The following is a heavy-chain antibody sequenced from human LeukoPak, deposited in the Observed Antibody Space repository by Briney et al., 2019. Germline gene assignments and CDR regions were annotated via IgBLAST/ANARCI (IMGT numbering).Heavy chain of an antibody. CDR2: MNPNSGNT. J-gene: IGHJ6*03. CDR1: GYTFTSFD. D-gene: IGHD5-18*01. Sequence: ASVKVSCQASGYTFTSFDINWVRQATGRGLEWMGWMNPNSGNTAYAQNFQGRVTMTRDTSISTAYMELSSLRSEDTAVYYCARTLGEVDTAMVKDYYYYMDVWGKGTTVTISS. CDR3: ARTLGEVDTAMVKDYYYYMDV. V-gene: IGHV1-8*01.